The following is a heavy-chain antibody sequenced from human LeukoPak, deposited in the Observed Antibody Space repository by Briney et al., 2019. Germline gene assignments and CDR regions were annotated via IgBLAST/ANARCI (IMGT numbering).Heavy chain of an antibody. CDR3: ARGGDGYNEYYFDY. CDR1: GGSFSGYY. D-gene: IGHD5-24*01. Sequence: SETLSPTCAVYGGSFSGYYWSWIRQPPGKGLEWIGEINHSGSTNYNPSLKSRVTISVDTSKNQFSLKLSSVTAADTAVYYCARGGDGYNEYYFDYWGQGTLVTVSS. V-gene: IGHV4-34*01. CDR2: INHSGST. J-gene: IGHJ4*02.